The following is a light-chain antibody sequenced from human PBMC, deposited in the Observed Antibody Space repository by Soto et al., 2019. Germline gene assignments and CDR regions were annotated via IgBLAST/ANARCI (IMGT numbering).Light chain of an antibody. V-gene: IGKV1-9*01. CDR2: AAS. Sequence: IQLTQSPSSLSASVGDRVTITCRASQGISSYLAWYQQEAGKAPKFLIYAASTLQSGVPSRFSGGGSGTDFTLTISSLQPEDFATYYCQQLNSYPLTFGGGTMVDIK. CDR1: QGISSY. J-gene: IGKJ4*01. CDR3: QQLNSYPLT.